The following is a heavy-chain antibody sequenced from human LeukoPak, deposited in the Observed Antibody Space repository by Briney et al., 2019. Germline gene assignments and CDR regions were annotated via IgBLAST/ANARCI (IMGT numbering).Heavy chain of an antibody. Sequence: SSYSMDWVRQAPGKGLEGIGSIYYSGSTYYNPSLKSRVTISVDTSKNQFSLKLSSVTAADTAVYYCARHPHYYDSSGYYSYFDYWGQGTLVTVSS. CDR2: IYYSGST. CDR3: ARHPHYYDSSGYYSYFDY. J-gene: IGHJ4*02. CDR1: SSYS. V-gene: IGHV4-39*01. D-gene: IGHD3-22*01.